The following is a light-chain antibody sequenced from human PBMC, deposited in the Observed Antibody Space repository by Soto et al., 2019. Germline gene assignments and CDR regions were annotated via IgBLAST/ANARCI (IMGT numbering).Light chain of an antibody. V-gene: IGLV2-14*03. CDR1: SNDVGGYNY. Sequence: QSALTQPASVSGSPGQSITISCTGTSNDVGGYNYVSWYQQHPGKAPRLMIYDVRDRPSGVSDRFSASKSGNTASLTISGLQTEDEADYYYSSYWDGSTPCVFGAGTKVTVL. J-gene: IGLJ1*01. CDR2: DVR. CDR3: SSYWDGSTPCV.